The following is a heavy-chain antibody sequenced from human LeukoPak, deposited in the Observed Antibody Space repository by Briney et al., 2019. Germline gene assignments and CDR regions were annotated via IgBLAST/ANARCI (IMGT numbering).Heavy chain of an antibody. D-gene: IGHD4-17*01. Sequence: GGSLRLSCAASGFTFRNYAMHWVRQAPGKGLEWVAVIWYDGSDKYYADSVKGRFTTSRDKSKNTLYLQMNSLRVGDTAAYYCAKGHSDYGTGFDQWGQGTLVTVSS. V-gene: IGHV3-33*03. CDR3: AKGHSDYGTGFDQ. CDR2: IWYDGSDK. CDR1: GFTFRNYA. J-gene: IGHJ4*02.